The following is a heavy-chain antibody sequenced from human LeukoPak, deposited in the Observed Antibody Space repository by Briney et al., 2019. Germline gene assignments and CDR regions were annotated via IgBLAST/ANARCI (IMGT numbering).Heavy chain of an antibody. Sequence: PGGSLTLSCAASGFTFSNYAMSWVRQVPGKGLEWVSAITNGGGTAYYADSVRGRFTISRGNAKNTLSLQMNNLRAEDTAIYYCARNPPHVLRLFDCWGQGTLVTVSS. J-gene: IGHJ4*02. V-gene: IGHV3-23*01. CDR1: GFTFSNYA. CDR2: ITNGGGTA. D-gene: IGHD3-16*01. CDR3: ARNPPHVLRLFDC.